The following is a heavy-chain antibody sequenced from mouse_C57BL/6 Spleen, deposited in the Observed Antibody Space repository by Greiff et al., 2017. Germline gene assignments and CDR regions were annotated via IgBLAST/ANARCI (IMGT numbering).Heavy chain of an antibody. CDR2: IWSGGST. CDR1: GFSLTSYG. CDR3: ARNWLYYSKRGDAMDY. D-gene: IGHD2-5*01. V-gene: IGHV2-2*01. Sequence: QVQLQQSGPGLVQPSQSLSITCTVSGFSLTSYGVHWVRPSPGKGLEWLGVIWSGGSTVYNAAFISRLSISKDNCKSQVFFKMNSLQADNTAIYYSARNWLYYSKRGDAMDYWGQGTSVTVSS. J-gene: IGHJ4*01.